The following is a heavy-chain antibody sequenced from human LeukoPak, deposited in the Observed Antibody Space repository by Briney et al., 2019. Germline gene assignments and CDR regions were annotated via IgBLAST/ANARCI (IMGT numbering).Heavy chain of an antibody. J-gene: IGHJ6*02. Sequence: ASVKVSCKASGYTFTSYGISWVRQAPGQGLEWMGWISAYNGNTNYAQKLQGRVTMTTDTSTSTAYMELRSLGSDDTAVYYCARDSPPLPVFYGMDVWGQGTTVTVSS. CDR3: ARDSPPLPVFYGMDV. V-gene: IGHV1-18*01. CDR2: ISAYNGNT. CDR1: GYTFTSYG. D-gene: IGHD2-8*01.